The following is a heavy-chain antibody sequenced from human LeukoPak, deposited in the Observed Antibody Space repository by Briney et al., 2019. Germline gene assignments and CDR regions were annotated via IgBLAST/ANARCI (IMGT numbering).Heavy chain of an antibody. CDR3: ARAFYSNYRGYYDSSGYYPEGY. CDR1: GFTFSSYW. J-gene: IGHJ4*02. V-gene: IGHV3-7*04. D-gene: IGHD3-22*01. Sequence: GGFLRLSCAASGFTFSSYWMSWVRQAPGKGLEWVANIKQDGSEKYYVDSVKGRITISRDNAKNSLYLQMNSLRAEDTAVYYCARAFYSNYRGYYDSSGYYPEGYWGQGTLVTVSS. CDR2: IKQDGSEK.